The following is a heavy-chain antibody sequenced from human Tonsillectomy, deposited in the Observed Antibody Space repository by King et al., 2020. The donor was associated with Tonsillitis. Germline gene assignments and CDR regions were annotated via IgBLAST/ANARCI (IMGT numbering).Heavy chain of an antibody. J-gene: IGHJ4*02. Sequence: VQLVESGGGLVQPGGSLKLSCAASGFTFSNYVMSWVRQAPGKGLEWVSAISGSGGSTYYADSVKGRFTISRDNSKNTLYLQMNSLRAEDTAIYYCAKDGMTTVTYHYFDYWGQGTLATVSS. V-gene: IGHV3-23*04. D-gene: IGHD4-17*01. CDR1: GFTFSNYV. CDR3: AKDGMTTVTYHYFDY. CDR2: ISGSGGST.